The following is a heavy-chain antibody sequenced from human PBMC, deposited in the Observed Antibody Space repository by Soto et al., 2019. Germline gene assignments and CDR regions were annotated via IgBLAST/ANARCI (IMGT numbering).Heavy chain of an antibody. CDR3: AHRRREASGTAFDY. CDR2: IYWDDDK. J-gene: IGHJ4*02. CDR1: GFSLSTSGVG. D-gene: IGHD2-21*01. Sequence: QITLKESGPTLVKPTQTLTLTCTFSGFSLSTSGVGVGWIRQPPGKALEWLALIYWDDDKRFSPSLKSRLTITKATSKNHVVLTMTNMDPVDTATYYCAHRRREASGTAFDYWGQGTLVTVSS. V-gene: IGHV2-5*02.